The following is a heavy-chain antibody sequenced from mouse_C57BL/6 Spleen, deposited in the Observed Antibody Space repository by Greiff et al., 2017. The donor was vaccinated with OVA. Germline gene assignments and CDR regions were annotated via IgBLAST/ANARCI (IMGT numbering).Heavy chain of an antibody. V-gene: IGHV1-54*01. D-gene: IGHD2-5*01. CDR1: GYAFTNYL. CDR2: INPGSGGT. J-gene: IGHJ3*01. CDR3: ARGASYYSNYDGFAY. Sequence: QVQLQQSGAELVRPGTSVKVSCKASGYAFTNYLIEWVKQRPGQGLEWIGVINPGSGGTNYNEKFKGKATMTADKSSSTAYMQLSSLTSEDSAVYFCARGASYYSNYDGFAYWGQGTLVTVSA.